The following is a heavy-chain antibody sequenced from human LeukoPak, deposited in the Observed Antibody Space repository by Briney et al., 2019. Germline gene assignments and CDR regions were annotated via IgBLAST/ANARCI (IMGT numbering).Heavy chain of an antibody. CDR2: IYPGDSDT. J-gene: IGHJ6*02. D-gene: IGHD2-2*01. Sequence: GESLQISCKGSGYSFTSYWIGWVRQLPGKGLEWMGIIYPGDSDTRYSPSFQGQVTISADKSISTAYLQWSSLKASDTAMYYCARLSTSVGYYYYYYGMDVWGQGTTVTVSS. V-gene: IGHV5-51*01. CDR3: ARLSTSVGYYYYYYGMDV. CDR1: GYSFTSYW.